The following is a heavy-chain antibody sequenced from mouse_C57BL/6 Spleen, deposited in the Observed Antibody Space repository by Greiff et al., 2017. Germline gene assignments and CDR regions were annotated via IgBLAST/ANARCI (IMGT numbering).Heavy chain of an antibody. J-gene: IGHJ2*01. Sequence: QVHVKQPGAELVRPGSSVKLSCKASGYTFTSYWMHWVKQRPIQGLEWIGNIDPSDSETHYNQKFKDKATLTVDKSSSTAYMQLSSLTSEDSAVYYCARGTVGYYFDDWGQGTTLTVSS. V-gene: IGHV1-52*01. D-gene: IGHD1-1*01. CDR1: GYTFTSYW. CDR3: ARGTVGYYFDD. CDR2: IDPSDSET.